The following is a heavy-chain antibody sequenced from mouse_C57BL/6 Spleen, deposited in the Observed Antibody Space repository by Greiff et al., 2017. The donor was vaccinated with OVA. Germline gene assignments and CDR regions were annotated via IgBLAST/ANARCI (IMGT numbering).Heavy chain of an antibody. CDR1: GYSITSGYY. D-gene: IGHD1-1*01. CDR2: ISYDGSN. J-gene: IGHJ2*01. V-gene: IGHV3-6*01. CDR3: ARDRGFYYYGSSYYFDY. Sequence: DVKLQESGPGLVKPSQSLSLTCSVTGYSITSGYYWNWIRQFPGNKLEWMGYISYDGSNNYNPSLKNRISLTRDTSKNQFFLKLNSVTTEDTATYYCARDRGFYYYGSSYYFDYWGQGTTRTVSS.